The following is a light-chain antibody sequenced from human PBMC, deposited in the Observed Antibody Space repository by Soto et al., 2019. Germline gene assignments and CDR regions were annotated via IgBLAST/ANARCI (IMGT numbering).Light chain of an antibody. J-gene: IGLJ1*01. V-gene: IGLV2-14*01. CDR2: QVT. CDR1: SSDVGGYNY. CDR3: TSFSSSTSLYV. Sequence: QSVLTQPASVSGSPGQSITISCTGTSSDVGGYNYVSWYQQLPGKAPKLMIYQVTIRPSGISNRFSGSKSGNTASLTISGLQAEDEADYYCTSFSSSTSLYVFGTGTKVTVL.